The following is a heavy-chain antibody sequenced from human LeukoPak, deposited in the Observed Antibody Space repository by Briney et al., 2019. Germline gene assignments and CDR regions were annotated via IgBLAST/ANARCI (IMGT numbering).Heavy chain of an antibody. D-gene: IGHD4-17*01. Sequence: SETLSLTCTVSGGSISSSSYYWGWIRQPPGKGLEWIGSIYYSGSTYYNPSLKSRVTISVDTSKNQFSLKLSSVTAADTAVYYCARQPSATVTTLYWFDPWGQGTLVTVSS. CDR3: ARQPSATVTTLYWFDP. V-gene: IGHV4-39*01. CDR2: IYYSGST. CDR1: GGSISSSSYY. J-gene: IGHJ5*02.